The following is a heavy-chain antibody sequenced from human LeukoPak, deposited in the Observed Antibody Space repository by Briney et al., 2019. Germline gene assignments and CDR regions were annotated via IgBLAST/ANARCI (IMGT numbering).Heavy chain of an antibody. CDR2: ISSSSSTI. D-gene: IGHD2-21*01. Sequence: GGSLRLSCAVSGFTLSSYSMNWVRQAPGKGLEWVSYISSSSSTIYYADSVKGRFTISRDNAKNSLYLQMNSLRAEDTAVYYCAREDIVVVNYYYYGMDVWGQGTTATVSS. CDR3: AREDIVVVNYYYYGMDV. J-gene: IGHJ6*02. V-gene: IGHV3-48*01. CDR1: GFTLSSYS.